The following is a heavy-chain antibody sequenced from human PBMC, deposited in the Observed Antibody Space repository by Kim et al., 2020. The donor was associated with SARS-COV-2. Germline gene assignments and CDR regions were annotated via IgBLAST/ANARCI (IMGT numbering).Heavy chain of an antibody. CDR1: GYTFIAYY. Sequence: ASVKVSCKASGYTFIAYYMQRVRNAPGQGPEWMGWINPDSGGTKYAQKFQGRVTMTRDTSISTAYMELNSLRSDDTAVYYCAREGGSVVDLSSPDYWGQGTQVTVSS. CDR2: INPDSGGT. V-gene: IGHV1-2*02. J-gene: IGHJ4*02. CDR3: AREGGSVVDLSSPDY. D-gene: IGHD2-15*01.